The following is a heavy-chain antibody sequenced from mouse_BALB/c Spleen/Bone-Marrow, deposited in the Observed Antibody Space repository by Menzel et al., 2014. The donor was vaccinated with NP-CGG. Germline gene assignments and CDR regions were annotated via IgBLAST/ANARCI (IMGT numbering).Heavy chain of an antibody. CDR1: GFYIKDTY. CDR2: IDPANGNT. J-gene: IGHJ2*01. CDR3: ARYSYGSRGYYFDF. Sequence: VQPQQSGAELAKPGVSVKLSCTASGFYIKDTYMHWVKQRPEQDLEWIGRIDPANGNTKYDPKFQGKATITADTSSNTAYLQLSRLTSEDTAVYYCARYSYGSRGYYFDFWGHGTTLTVSS. D-gene: IGHD1-1*01. V-gene: IGHV14-3*02.